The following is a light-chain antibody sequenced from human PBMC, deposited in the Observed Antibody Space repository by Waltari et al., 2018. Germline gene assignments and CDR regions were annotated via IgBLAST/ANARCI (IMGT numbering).Light chain of an antibody. CDR3: FSYTSFNTRV. CDR2: DVS. V-gene: IGLV2-14*03. CDR1: SRDVGRYNF. J-gene: IGLJ1*01. Sequence: QSALTQPASVSGSPGQSITIPCTGTSRDVGRYNFFSWFQQPPGNAPKLVIHDVSDRPSGVSSRFSGSKSGNTASLTISGLQAEDEADYYCFSYTSFNTRVFGTGTKVTVL.